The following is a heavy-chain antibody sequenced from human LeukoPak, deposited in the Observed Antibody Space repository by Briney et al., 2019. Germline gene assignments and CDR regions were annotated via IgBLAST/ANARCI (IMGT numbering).Heavy chain of an antibody. V-gene: IGHV3-64*01. CDR3: AREPILAGRPDY. Sequence: GGSLRLSCAASGFTFSSYAMHWVRQAPGKGLEYVSAISSNGGSTYYAKSVKGRCTISRDNSKNTLYLQMNSLRAEDTAVYYCAREPILAGRPDYWGQGTLVTVSS. D-gene: IGHD6-19*01. CDR1: GFTFSSYA. J-gene: IGHJ4*02. CDR2: ISSNGGST.